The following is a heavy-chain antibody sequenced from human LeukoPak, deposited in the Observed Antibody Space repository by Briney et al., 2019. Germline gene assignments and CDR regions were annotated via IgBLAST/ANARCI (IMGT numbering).Heavy chain of an antibody. Sequence: PSQTLSLTCAVSGGSISSGGYSWSWIRQPPGKGLEWIGYIYHSGSTYYNPSLKSRVTISVDRSKNQFSLKLSSVTAADTAVYYCARGSGADSGGYKDDAFDIWGQGTMVTVSS. V-gene: IGHV4-30-2*01. CDR2: IYHSGST. CDR1: GGSISSGGYS. D-gene: IGHD3-22*01. J-gene: IGHJ3*02. CDR3: ARGSGADSGGYKDDAFDI.